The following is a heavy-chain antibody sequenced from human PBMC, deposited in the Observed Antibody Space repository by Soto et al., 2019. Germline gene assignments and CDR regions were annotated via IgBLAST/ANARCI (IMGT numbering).Heavy chain of an antibody. CDR2: IIPILGIA. CDR3: ARTESWELGGFDY. J-gene: IGHJ4*02. V-gene: IGHV1-69*02. Sequence: ASVKVSCKASGGTFSSYTISWVRQAPGQGLEWMGRIIPILGIANYAQKFQGRVTITADKSTSTAYMELSSLRSEDTAVYYCARTESWELGGFDYWGQGTLVTVSS. D-gene: IGHD1-26*01. CDR1: GGTFSSYT.